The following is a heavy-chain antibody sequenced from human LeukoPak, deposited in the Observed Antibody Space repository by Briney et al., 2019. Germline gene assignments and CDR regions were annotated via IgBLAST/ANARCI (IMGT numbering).Heavy chain of an antibody. J-gene: IGHJ4*02. D-gene: IGHD4-17*01. CDR1: GYTFTGYY. Sequence: VASVKVSCKASGYTFTGYYMHWVRQAPGQGLEWMGWINPNSGGTNYAQKFQGRVTMTRDTSISTAYVELSRLRSDDTAVYYCASLTTVTRKAFDYWGQGTLVTVSS. CDR2: INPNSGGT. CDR3: ASLTTVTRKAFDY. V-gene: IGHV1-2*02.